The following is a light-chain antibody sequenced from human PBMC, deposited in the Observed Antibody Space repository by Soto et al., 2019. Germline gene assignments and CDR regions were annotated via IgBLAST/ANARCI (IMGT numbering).Light chain of an antibody. Sequence: EIVLTQSPATLSLSPGEGATLSCRASQSVGSLLAWYQQKPGQAPRLVIYDASNGATAIKARFSGSGSGTDFPLTISSLEPEEFAVYYCQQRSNWPITIGQGTRLEIK. J-gene: IGKJ5*01. CDR1: QSVGSL. V-gene: IGKV3-11*01. CDR3: QQRSNWPIT. CDR2: DAS.